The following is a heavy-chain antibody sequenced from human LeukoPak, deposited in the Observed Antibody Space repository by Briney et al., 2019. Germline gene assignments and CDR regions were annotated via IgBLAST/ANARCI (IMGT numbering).Heavy chain of an antibody. V-gene: IGHV3-30*02. CDR3: AKGGRGYSGYDLDY. CDR2: IRYDGSSK. Sequence: GGSLRLSCAVSGFTFSSYGMQWVRQAPGKGLEWVAFIRYDGSSKYYADSVKGRFTISRDNSKNTLYLQMNSLRAEDTAVYYCAKGGRGYSGYDLDYWGQGTLVTVSS. J-gene: IGHJ4*02. D-gene: IGHD5-12*01. CDR1: GFTFSSYG.